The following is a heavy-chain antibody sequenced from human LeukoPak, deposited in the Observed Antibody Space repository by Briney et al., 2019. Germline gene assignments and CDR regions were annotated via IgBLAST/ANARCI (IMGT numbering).Heavy chain of an antibody. J-gene: IGHJ6*02. V-gene: IGHV1-18*01. CDR1: GYTFTSYG. CDR3: ARMVVPAAIQWPGIYYYYYYGMDV. CDR2: ISADNGNT. Sequence: ASVKVSCKASGYTFTSYGISWVRQAPGQGLEWMGWISADNGNTNYAQKLQGRVTMTTDTSTSTAYMELRSLRSDDTAVYYCARMVVPAAIQWPGIYYYYYYGMDVWGQGTTVTVSS. D-gene: IGHD2-2*01.